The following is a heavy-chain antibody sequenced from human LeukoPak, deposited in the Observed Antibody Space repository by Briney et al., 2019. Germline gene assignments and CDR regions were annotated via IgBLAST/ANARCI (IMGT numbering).Heavy chain of an antibody. CDR3: ARADGDY. CDR1: GFTFSTYS. Sequence: PGGSLRLPCAASGFTFSTYSMNWVRQAPGKGLEFVSYISSSSSIISYGDSVKGRFTISRDNAKNSVYLQMSSLSAEDTALYFCARADGDYWGQGTLVTVSS. D-gene: IGHD5-24*01. V-gene: IGHV3-48*04. J-gene: IGHJ4*02. CDR2: ISSSSSII.